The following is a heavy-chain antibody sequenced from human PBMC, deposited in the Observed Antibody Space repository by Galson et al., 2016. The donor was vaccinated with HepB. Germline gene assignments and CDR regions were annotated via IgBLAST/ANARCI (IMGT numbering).Heavy chain of an antibody. Sequence: SVKVSCKASGGTFTSYAISWVRQAPGQGLEWMGGIITMFHTTRYAQKFQGRVTITADESTSTAYMELSSLRSEDTAVYYCAGGYTSGWYWFDPWGQGTLVTVSS. V-gene: IGHV1-69*13. D-gene: IGHD6-19*01. CDR2: IITMFHTT. CDR1: GGTFTSYA. CDR3: AGGYTSGWYWFDP. J-gene: IGHJ5*02.